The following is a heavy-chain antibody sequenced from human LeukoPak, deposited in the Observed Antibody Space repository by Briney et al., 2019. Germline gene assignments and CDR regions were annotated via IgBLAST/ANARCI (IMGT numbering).Heavy chain of an antibody. J-gene: IGHJ3*02. CDR3: ARELPLQQLVPDAFDI. V-gene: IGHV4-38-2*02. CDR1: GYSISSGYY. CDR2: IYHSGST. Sequence: SETLSLTCTVSGYSISSGYYWGWIRQPPGKGLEWIGSIYHSGSTYYNPSLKSRFTISVDTSKSHFSLKLSSVTAAGTAVYYCARELPLQQLVPDAFDIWGQGTMVTASS. D-gene: IGHD6-13*01.